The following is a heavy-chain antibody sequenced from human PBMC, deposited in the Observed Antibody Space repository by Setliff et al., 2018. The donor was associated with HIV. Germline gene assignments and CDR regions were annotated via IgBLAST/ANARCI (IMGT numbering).Heavy chain of an antibody. D-gene: IGHD1-7*01. CDR2: VIPIFGTP. CDR1: GGTFSTFSSSA. V-gene: IGHV1-69*13. CDR3: ATALTANWNYEPHIDY. Sequence: SVKVSCKASGGTFSTFSSSAISWVRQAPGQGLEWMGGVIPIFGTPKYPQKFQGRVTITADDSTTTAYMELSRLKPDDTAIYYCATALTANWNYEPHIDYWGQGSLVTVSS. J-gene: IGHJ4*02.